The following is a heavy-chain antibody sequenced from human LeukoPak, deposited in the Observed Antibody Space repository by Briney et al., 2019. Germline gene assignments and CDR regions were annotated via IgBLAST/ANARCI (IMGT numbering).Heavy chain of an antibody. CDR1: GGSISSYY. CDR2: IYYSEST. D-gene: IGHD3-3*01. CDR3: AGRSGYYTPTYFDY. V-gene: IGHV4-59*01. Sequence: PSETLSLTCTVSGGSISSYYWSWIRQPPGKGLEWIGYIYYSESTNYNPSLKSRVTISVDTSKNQFSLKLSSVTAADTAVYYCAGRSGYYTPTYFDYWGQGTLVTVSS. J-gene: IGHJ4*02.